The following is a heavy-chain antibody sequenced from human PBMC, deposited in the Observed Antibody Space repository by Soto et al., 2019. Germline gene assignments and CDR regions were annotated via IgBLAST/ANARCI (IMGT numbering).Heavy chain of an antibody. CDR3: ARDDRDYYDSSGYYYGYYFDY. CDR2: IYTSGST. CDR1: GGSISSYY. V-gene: IGHV4-4*07. D-gene: IGHD3-22*01. Sequence: PSETLSLTCTVSGGSISSYYWSWIRQPAGKGLEWIGRIYTSGSTNYNPSLKSRVTMSVDTSKNQFSLKLSSVTAADTAVYYCARDDRDYYDSSGYYYGYYFDYWGQGTLVTVS. J-gene: IGHJ4*02.